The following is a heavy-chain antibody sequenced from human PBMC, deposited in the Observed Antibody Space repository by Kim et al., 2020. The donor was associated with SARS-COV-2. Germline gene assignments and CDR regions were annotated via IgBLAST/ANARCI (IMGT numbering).Heavy chain of an antibody. J-gene: IGHJ6*02. D-gene: IGHD6-19*01. V-gene: IGHV4-34*01. CDR1: GGSFSGYY. CDR2: INHSGST. CDR3: ARDRKYPRIAVAGAYYYGMDV. Sequence: SETLSLTCAVYGGSFSGYYWSWIRQPPGKGLEWIGEINHSGSTNYNPSLKSRVTISVDTSKNQFSLKLSSVTAADTAVYYCARDRKYPRIAVAGAYYYGMDVWGQGTTVTVSS.